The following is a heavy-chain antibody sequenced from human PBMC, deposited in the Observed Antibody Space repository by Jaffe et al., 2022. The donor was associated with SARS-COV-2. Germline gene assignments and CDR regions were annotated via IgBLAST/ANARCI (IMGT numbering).Heavy chain of an antibody. CDR3: ARELGYCSGGSCYGMDV. CDR2: INHSGST. J-gene: IGHJ6*02. Sequence: QVQLQQWGAGLLKPSETLSLTCAVYGGSFSGYYWSWIRQPPGKGLEWIGEINHSGSTNYNPSLKSRVTISVDTSKNQFSLKLSSVTAADTAVYYCARELGYCSGGSCYGMDVWGQGTTVTVSS. V-gene: IGHV4-34*01. D-gene: IGHD2-15*01. CDR1: GGSFSGYY.